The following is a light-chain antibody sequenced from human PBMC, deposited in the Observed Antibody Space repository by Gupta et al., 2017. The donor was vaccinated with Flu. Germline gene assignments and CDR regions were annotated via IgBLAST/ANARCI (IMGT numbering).Light chain of an antibody. J-gene: IGKJ2*01. Sequence: IVMTQSPATLPVSPGESAALSCRASQSVDRNLAWYQQKPGQAPRLLIFRASTRATGVPDRFSGSGSGTEFSLTISNLQSEDFAVYYCQHYNKRPPVYTFGQGTKLEIK. CDR1: QSVDRN. CDR3: QHYNKRPPVYT. CDR2: RAS. V-gene: IGKV3-15*01.